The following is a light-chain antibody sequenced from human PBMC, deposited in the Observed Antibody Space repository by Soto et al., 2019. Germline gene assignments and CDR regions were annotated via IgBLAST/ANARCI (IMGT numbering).Light chain of an antibody. CDR2: EVS. Sequence: QSALTQPASVSGSPGQSITISCTGTSSDVGGYNFVSWYQQHPGKAPKLIIYEVSHRPSGVSNRFSASKSGNTASLAISGLQPEDEADYHCSSYSGSTAFYVFGTGTKLTVL. V-gene: IGLV2-14*01. CDR1: SSDVGGYNF. J-gene: IGLJ1*01. CDR3: SSYSGSTAFYV.